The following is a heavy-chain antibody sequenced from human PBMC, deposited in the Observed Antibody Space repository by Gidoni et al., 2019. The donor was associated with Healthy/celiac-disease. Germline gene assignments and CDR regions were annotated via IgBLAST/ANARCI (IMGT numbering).Heavy chain of an antibody. CDR1: GGSLSSSS. CDR3: AREVTTYYYDSSGYRAGWFDP. V-gene: IGHV4-4*07. Sequence: QVQLQESGPGLVKPSETLSLTCTVSGGSLSSSSGTWIRQPAGKGLDWIGRIYTRGSTNYNPPLKSRVTMSVDTSKNQFSLKLSSVTAADTAVYYCAREVTTYYYDSSGYRAGWFDPWGQGTLVTVSS. CDR2: IYTRGST. J-gene: IGHJ5*02. D-gene: IGHD3-22*01.